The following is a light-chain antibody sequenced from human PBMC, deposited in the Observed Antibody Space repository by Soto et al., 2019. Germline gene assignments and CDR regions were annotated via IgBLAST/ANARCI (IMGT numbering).Light chain of an antibody. CDR3: QQYSSYSAWT. CDR2: GAS. J-gene: IGKJ1*01. Sequence: EIAMTQSPATLSVSPGESATLSCRASQSISSSKLAWYQQNPGQAPRLLMYGASNRATGIPARFSGTGSGTEFTLTIRSLQPDDIATYYCQQYSSYSAWTFGEGTKVDI. CDR1: QSISSS. V-gene: IGKV3-15*01.